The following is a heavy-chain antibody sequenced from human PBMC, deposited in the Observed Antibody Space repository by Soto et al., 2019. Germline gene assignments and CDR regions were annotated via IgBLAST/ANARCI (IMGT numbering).Heavy chain of an antibody. CDR1: GFTFSSYA. J-gene: IGHJ4*02. V-gene: IGHV3-23*01. CDR3: AKGVVSVPAHFDS. CDR2: ISGSGGST. D-gene: IGHD6-6*01. Sequence: EVQLLESGGGLVQPGGSLRLSCAASGFTFSSYAMSWVRQAPGKGLEWVSAISGSGGSTYYADSVKGRFTISRDNSKNTLYLQMNRLRAGDTAVYYGAKGVVSVPAHFDSWGQGTLVTVSS.